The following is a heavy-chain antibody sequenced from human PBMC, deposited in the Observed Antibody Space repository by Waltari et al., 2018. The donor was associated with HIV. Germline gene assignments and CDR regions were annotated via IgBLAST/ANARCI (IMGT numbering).Heavy chain of an antibody. CDR2: IRSKAYGGTR. J-gene: IGHJ5*02. V-gene: IGHV3-49*03. CDR3: TVGFGTNRDWFDP. Sequence: EVQLVESGGGLVQPGRSLRLSCTASGFTFGDYAMSWFRQAPGKGLEWVGVIRSKAYGGTREYAASGKGRFTISRDDSKSIAYLQMNSLKTEDTAVYYCTVGFGTNRDWFDPWGQGTLVTVSS. D-gene: IGHD3-10*01. CDR1: GFTFGDYA.